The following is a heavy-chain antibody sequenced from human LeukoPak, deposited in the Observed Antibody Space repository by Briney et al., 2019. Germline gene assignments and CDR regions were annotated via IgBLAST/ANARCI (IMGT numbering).Heavy chain of an antibody. Sequence: QPGGSLRLSCAASGFTFSSYAMYWVRQAPGKGLEWVAVISYDGSNKYYADSVKGRFTISRDNSKNTLYLQMNSLRAEDTAVYYCAREVITIYYYYGMDVWGKGTTVTVSS. CDR2: ISYDGSNK. CDR1: GFTFSSYA. CDR3: AREVITIYYYYGMDV. D-gene: IGHD3-3*01. V-gene: IGHV3-30*04. J-gene: IGHJ6*04.